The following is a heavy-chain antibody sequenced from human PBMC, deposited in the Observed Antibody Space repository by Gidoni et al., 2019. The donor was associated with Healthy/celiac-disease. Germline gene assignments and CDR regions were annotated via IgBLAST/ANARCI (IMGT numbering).Heavy chain of an antibody. CDR2: IRGKAYGGTT. CDR1: GFTFGDYA. V-gene: IGHV3-49*03. D-gene: IGHD3-3*01. Sequence: EVQLVESGGGSVQSGRSRRLAGTASGFTFGDYAMSWFRPATGKGLEWIGFIRGKAYGGTTEYAASVKGRFTISRDNSKSIAYLQMNSLKTEDTAVYYCTRAIWWSGWGQGTLVTVSS. J-gene: IGHJ4*02. CDR3: TRAIWWSG.